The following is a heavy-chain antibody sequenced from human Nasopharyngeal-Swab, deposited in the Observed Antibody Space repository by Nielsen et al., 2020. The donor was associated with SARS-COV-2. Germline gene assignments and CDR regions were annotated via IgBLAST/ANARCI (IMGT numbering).Heavy chain of an antibody. CDR1: GGSISNSSYY. Sequence: SETLSLTCTVSGGSISNSSYYWGWIRQPPGKGLEWIGSIYYSGSTYYNPSLKSRVTISVDTSKNQFSLKLSSVTAADTAVYYCARGNSSSWYMYYFDYWGQGTLVTVSS. CDR2: IYYSGST. CDR3: ARGNSSSWYMYYFDY. J-gene: IGHJ4*02. V-gene: IGHV4-39*01. D-gene: IGHD6-13*01.